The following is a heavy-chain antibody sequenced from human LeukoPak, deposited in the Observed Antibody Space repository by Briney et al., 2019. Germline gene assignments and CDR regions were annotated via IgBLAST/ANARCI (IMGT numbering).Heavy chain of an antibody. D-gene: IGHD3-22*01. CDR1: GFTVSSNH. CDR3: AKATTAIVVDNFFDY. Sequence: GGSLRLSCAASGFTVSSNHMSWVRQAPGKGLEWVSVIYSGGSTYYADSVKGRFTISRDNSKNTLYLQMNSLRAEDTALYYCAKATTAIVVDNFFDYWGQGTLVSVSS. V-gene: IGHV3-66*01. J-gene: IGHJ4*02. CDR2: IYSGGST.